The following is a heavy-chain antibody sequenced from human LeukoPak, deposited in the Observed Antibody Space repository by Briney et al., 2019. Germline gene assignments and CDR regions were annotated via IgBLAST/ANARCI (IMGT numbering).Heavy chain of an antibody. CDR1: GGSISSSYW. CDR2: IYHSGST. CDR3: ARDGAVDILTGYGAFDM. J-gene: IGHJ3*02. D-gene: IGHD3-9*01. Sequence: SETLSLTCAVSGGSISSSYWWSWIRQPPGKGLEWIGEIYHSGSTNYNLSLKSRVTISLDTSRNQFSLKLSSVTDADTAVYYCARDGAVDILTGYGAFDMWGQGTMVTVSS. V-gene: IGHV4-4*02.